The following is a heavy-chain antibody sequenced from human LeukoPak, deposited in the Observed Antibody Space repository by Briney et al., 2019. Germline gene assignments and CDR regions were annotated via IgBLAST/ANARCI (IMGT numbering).Heavy chain of an antibody. CDR2: ISYDGSNK. D-gene: IGHD5-18*01. CDR3: ARGGYSYGRPYSFDY. Sequence: GGSLRLSCAASGFTFSSYAMHWVRQAPGKGLEGVAVISYDGSNKYYADSVKGRFTSSRDNSKNTLYLQMNSLRAEDTAVYYCARGGYSYGRPYSFDYWGQGTLVTVSS. J-gene: IGHJ4*02. CDR1: GFTFSSYA. V-gene: IGHV3-30-3*01.